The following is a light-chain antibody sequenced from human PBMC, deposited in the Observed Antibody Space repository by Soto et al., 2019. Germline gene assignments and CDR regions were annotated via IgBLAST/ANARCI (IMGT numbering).Light chain of an antibody. CDR2: EGS. V-gene: IGLV2-23*01. CDR1: SSDVGSYNL. J-gene: IGLJ1*01. CDR3: CSYAGSSTYV. Sequence: QSWLTQPASVSGSPGQSSTISCAGTSSDVGSYNLVSWYQQHPGKAPKLMIYEGSKRPSGVSNRFSGSKSGNTASLTISGLQAEDEADYYCCSYAGSSTYVFGTGTKVTVL.